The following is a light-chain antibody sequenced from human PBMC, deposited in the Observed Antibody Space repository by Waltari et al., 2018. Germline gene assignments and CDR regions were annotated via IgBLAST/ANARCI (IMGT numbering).Light chain of an antibody. V-gene: IGLV2-11*01. J-gene: IGLJ3*02. CDR2: DVS. CDR1: SSDVGGYDY. CDR3: CSYAGSYSLMV. Sequence: QFALTQPRSVSGSPGQSVTISCTGTSSDVGGYDYVSWYQQHPGKVPKVMIYDVSKRPAGVPGRYSGSKSGNTASLTISGLQAEDEADYYCCSYAGSYSLMVFGGGTKLTVL.